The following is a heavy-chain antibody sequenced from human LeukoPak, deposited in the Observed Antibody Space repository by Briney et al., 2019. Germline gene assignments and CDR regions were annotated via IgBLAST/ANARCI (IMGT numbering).Heavy chain of an antibody. Sequence: ASVKVSCKASGGTFSSYAISWVRQAPGQGLEWMGRIIPILGIANYAQKFQGRVTITADKSTSTAYMELSSLRSEDTAVYYCARAGFYSSSWWDGVGYWGQGTLVTVSS. CDR3: ARAGFYSSSWWDGVGY. CDR1: GGTFSSYA. V-gene: IGHV1-69*04. CDR2: IIPILGIA. J-gene: IGHJ4*02. D-gene: IGHD6-13*01.